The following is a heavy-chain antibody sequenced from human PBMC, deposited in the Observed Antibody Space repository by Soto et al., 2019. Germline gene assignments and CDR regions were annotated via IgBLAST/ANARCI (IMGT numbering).Heavy chain of an antibody. D-gene: IGHD3-22*01. V-gene: IGHV3-23*01. CDR2: ISYGGGTT. CDR1: EFTFSNYA. CDR3: AKNPGYYYDSTGYHFDY. Sequence: GSLRLSCAASEFTFSNYAMSWVRHAPGKVLEWVSAISYGGGTTYYADSVKGRFTISRDNSKNTLYLQMNSLRAEDTAVYYCAKNPGYYYDSTGYHFDYWGQGTLVTVSS. J-gene: IGHJ4*02.